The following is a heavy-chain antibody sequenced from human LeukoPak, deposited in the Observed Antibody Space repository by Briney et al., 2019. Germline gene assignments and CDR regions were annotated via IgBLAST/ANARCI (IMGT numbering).Heavy chain of an antibody. CDR2: IFGSGGST. V-gene: IGHV3-23*01. J-gene: IGHJ4*02. Sequence: GGSLRLSCAASGFTFSSYAMYWVRQAPGKGLEWVSGIFGSGGSTHYADSVKGRFTISRDNSKNTVYLQMNSLRAEDTAVYYCAKVPSRAIAVAGPYYDYWGQGTLVTVSS. CDR3: AKVPSRAIAVAGPYYDY. CDR1: GFTFSSYA. D-gene: IGHD6-19*01.